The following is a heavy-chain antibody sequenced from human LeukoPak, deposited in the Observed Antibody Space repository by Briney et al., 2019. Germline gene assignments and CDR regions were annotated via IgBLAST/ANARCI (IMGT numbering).Heavy chain of an antibody. V-gene: IGHV1-18*03. J-gene: IGHJ4*02. CDR2: ISAYNGNT. Sequence: GASVKVSCKASGYTFTSYGISWVRQAPGQGLEWMGWISAYNGNTNYAQKLQGRVTMTTDTSTSTAYMELRSLRSEDMAVYYCARAYDFWSGYSPLDYWGQGTLVTVSS. D-gene: IGHD3-3*01. CDR1: GYTFTSYG. CDR3: ARAYDFWSGYSPLDY.